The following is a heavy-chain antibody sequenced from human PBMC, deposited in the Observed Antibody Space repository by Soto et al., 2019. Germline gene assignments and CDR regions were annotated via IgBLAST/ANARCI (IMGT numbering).Heavy chain of an antibody. V-gene: IGHV5-51*01. Sequence: GESLKISCKGSGYSFTSYWIGWVRQMPGKGLEWMGIIYPGDSDTRYSPSFQGQVTISADKSISTAYLQWSSLKASDTAMYYCARIAYRRYHYYGMDVWGQGTTVTVSS. CDR1: GYSFTSYW. J-gene: IGHJ6*02. CDR3: ARIAYRRYHYYGMDV. D-gene: IGHD2-15*01. CDR2: IYPGDSDT.